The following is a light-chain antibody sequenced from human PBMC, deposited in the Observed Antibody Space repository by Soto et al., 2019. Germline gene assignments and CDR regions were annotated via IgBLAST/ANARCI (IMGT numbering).Light chain of an antibody. Sequence: HSALTQPASVSGSPGQSITISCTGTSSDLDGYNYVSWYQQHPGRAPQLIIYEVRNRPSGISFRFSGSKSGNTASLTISGLQAEDEADYYCSSYTSKSSLIFGGGTKLTVL. CDR1: SSDLDGYNY. CDR3: SSYTSKSSLI. V-gene: IGLV2-14*01. J-gene: IGLJ2*01. CDR2: EVR.